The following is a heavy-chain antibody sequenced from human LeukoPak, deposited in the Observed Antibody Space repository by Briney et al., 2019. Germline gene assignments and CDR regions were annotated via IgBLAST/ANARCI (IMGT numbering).Heavy chain of an antibody. D-gene: IGHD5-24*01. CDR1: GGSISSYY. Sequence: KTSETLSLTCTVSGGSISSYYWSWIRQPPGKGLEWIGYIYYSGSTNYNPSLKSRVTISVDTSKNQFSLKLSSVAAADTAVYYCARRPWMATRAYYFDYWGQGTLVTVSS. J-gene: IGHJ4*02. V-gene: IGHV4-59*08. CDR2: IYYSGST. CDR3: ARRPWMATRAYYFDY.